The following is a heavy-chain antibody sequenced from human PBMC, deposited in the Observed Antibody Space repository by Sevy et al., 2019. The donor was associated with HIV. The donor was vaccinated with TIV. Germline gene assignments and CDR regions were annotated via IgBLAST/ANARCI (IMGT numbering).Heavy chain of an antibody. V-gene: IGHV3-23*01. CDR2: ISHSGGST. D-gene: IGHD2-2*01. J-gene: IGHJ6*02. CDR1: GFTFSSYG. CDR3: AKGTLVVPAVIYYYYAMDV. Sequence: GGSLRLSCAASGFTFSSYGMSWVRQAPGKGLKWVSSISHSGGSTYYADSVKGRFTISRDNSNNTLYLQMNSLRAEDTAVYYCAKGTLVVPAVIYYYYAMDVWGQGTTVTVSS.